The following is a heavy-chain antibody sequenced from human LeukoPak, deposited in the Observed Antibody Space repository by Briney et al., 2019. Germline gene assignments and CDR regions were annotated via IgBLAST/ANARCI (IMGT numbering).Heavy chain of an antibody. CDR3: ARTRWTYTVTTYYLDY. CDR1: GYGFSDYA. D-gene: IGHD4-17*01. Sequence: GASVKVSCKASGYGFSDYAVQWVRQAPGQRLEWMGWINAGNGKTKYSQKFQDRVTITRDTSATTAHLDLSSLRSEDTAVYYCARTRWTYTVTTYYLDYWGQGTLVTVSS. J-gene: IGHJ4*02. V-gene: IGHV1-3*01. CDR2: INAGNGKT.